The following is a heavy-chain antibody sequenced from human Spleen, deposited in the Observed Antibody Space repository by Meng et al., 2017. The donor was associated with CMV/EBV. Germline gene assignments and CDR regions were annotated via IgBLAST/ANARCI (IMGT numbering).Heavy chain of an antibody. D-gene: IGHD3-10*01. CDR1: GFTFSSYS. CDR3: ARDEERWFGERYYYYGMDV. CDR2: ISSSSYI. J-gene: IGHJ6*02. Sequence: GESLKISCAASGFTFSSYSMNWVRQAPGKGLEWVSSISSSSYIYYADSVKGRFTISRDNAKNSLYLQMNSLRAEDTAVYYCARDEERWFGERYYYYGMDVWGQGTTVTVSS. V-gene: IGHV3-21*01.